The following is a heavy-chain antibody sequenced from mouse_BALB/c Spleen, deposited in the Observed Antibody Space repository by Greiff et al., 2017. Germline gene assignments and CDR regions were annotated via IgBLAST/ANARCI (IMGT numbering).Heavy chain of an antibody. V-gene: IGHV1-80*01. CDR1: GYAFSSYW. Sequence: QVQLQQSGAELVRPGSSVKISCKASGYAFSSYWMNWVKQRPGQGLEWIGQIYPGDGDTNYNGKFKGKATLTADKSSSTAYMQLSSLTSEDSAVYFCARRNGNYYAMDYWVQGTSVTVSS. CDR3: ARRNGNYYAMDY. D-gene: IGHD2-1*01. J-gene: IGHJ4*01. CDR2: IYPGDGDT.